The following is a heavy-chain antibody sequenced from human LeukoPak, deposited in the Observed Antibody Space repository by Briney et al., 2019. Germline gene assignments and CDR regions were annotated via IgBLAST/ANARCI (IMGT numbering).Heavy chain of an antibody. CDR2: ISGSGDST. Sequence: GSLRLSCAASGFRFSRYGMSWVRQAPGKGLEWVSTISGSGDSTHYADSVKGRFTISRDNSKNTVYLQMNSLRGEDTAVYYCAKHPLGGNTDFDYWGQGTLVTVSS. D-gene: IGHD3-16*01. J-gene: IGHJ4*02. CDR1: GFRFSRYG. CDR3: AKHPLGGNTDFDY. V-gene: IGHV3-23*01.